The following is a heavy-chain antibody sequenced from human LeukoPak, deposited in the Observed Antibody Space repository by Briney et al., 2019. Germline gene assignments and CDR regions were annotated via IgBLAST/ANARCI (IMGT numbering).Heavy chain of an antibody. CDR2: IKQDGSEK. V-gene: IGHV3-7*03. CDR1: GFTFSSYW. CDR3: AKVRGLLRYFDWSYDY. J-gene: IGHJ4*02. Sequence: GGSLRLSCAASGFTFSSYWMSWVRQAPGKGLEWVANIKQDGSEKYYVDSVKGRFTISRDNSKNTLYLQMNSLRAEDTAVYYCAKVRGLLRYFDWSYDYWGQGTLVTVSS. D-gene: IGHD3-9*01.